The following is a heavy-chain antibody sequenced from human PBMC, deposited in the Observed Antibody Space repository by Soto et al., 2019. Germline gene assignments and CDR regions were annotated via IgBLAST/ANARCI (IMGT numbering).Heavy chain of an antibody. CDR2: ITPLYGTK. J-gene: IGHJ5*02. CDR1: GGTFSSYS. V-gene: IGHV1-69*05. Sequence: QVQLVQSGPEVKEPGSSVKVSCKTSGGTFSSYSLNWVRQAPGQGLEWMGVITPLYGTKNYAQRFRGRVTFASGESTSTVFMELTRATSDDTAVYFCARGGTLKPFDPWGQGTLVTVSS. CDR3: ARGGTLKPFDP. D-gene: IGHD3-16*01.